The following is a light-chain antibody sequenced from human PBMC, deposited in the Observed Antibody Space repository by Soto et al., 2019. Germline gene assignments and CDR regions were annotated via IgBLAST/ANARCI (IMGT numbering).Light chain of an antibody. Sequence: EIVLTQSPGTLSLSPGERATLSCRASQSVSSSYLAWYQQKPGQAPRLLIYGASSRATGIPDRFSASGSGTDFTLTISRLEPEDFAVYYCQQYGSSWTFGQGTKV. J-gene: IGKJ1*01. CDR1: QSVSSSY. V-gene: IGKV3-20*01. CDR3: QQYGSSWT. CDR2: GAS.